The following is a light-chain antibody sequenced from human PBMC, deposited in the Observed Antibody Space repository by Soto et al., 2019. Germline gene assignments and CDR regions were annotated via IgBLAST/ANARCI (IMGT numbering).Light chain of an antibody. V-gene: IGLV1-40*01. CDR3: QSYDSTLSARYV. J-gene: IGLJ1*01. CDR2: GNI. CDR1: SSNIGAGYD. Sequence: QSVLTQPPSVSGAPGQRVTISCTGSSSNIGAGYDVHWYQQRPGTAPKLLIFGNINRPSGVPDRFSGSKSGTSASLAITGLQAEDGGDYYCQSYDSTLSARYVFGTGTKVT.